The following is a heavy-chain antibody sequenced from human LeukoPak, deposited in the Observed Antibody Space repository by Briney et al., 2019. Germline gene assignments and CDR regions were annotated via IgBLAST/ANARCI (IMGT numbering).Heavy chain of an antibody. CDR1: GGSISSGSYY. J-gene: IGHJ4*02. Sequence: SQTLSLTCTVSGGSISSGSYYWSWIRQPAGKGLEWIGRIYTSGSTNYNPSLKSRVTISVDTSKNQFSLKLSSVTAADTAVYYCARARDGYNSWFWSYWGQGTLVTVSS. D-gene: IGHD5-24*01. CDR3: ARARDGYNSWFWSY. CDR2: IYTSGST. V-gene: IGHV4-61*02.